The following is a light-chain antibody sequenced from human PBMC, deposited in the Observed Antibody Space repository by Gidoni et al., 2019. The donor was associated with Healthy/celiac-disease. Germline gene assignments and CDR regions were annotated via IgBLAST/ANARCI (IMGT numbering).Light chain of an antibody. CDR2: DAS. CDR3: QHFNSYPLT. Sequence: ALQLTQSPSSLSASVGDRVTITCRARQGISNALAWYQQKPGNAPKLLIYDASRLESGVPSRFSGSGAGTDFTLTISSLQPEDVATYYWQHFNSYPLTFGGGTKVEIK. J-gene: IGKJ4*01. CDR1: QGISNA. V-gene: IGKV1-13*02.